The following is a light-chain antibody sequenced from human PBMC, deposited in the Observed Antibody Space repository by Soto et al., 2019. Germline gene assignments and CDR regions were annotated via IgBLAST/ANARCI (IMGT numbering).Light chain of an antibody. CDR1: QGISNY. J-gene: IGKJ1*01. CDR2: AAS. CDR3: XXXXXXXWT. V-gene: IGKV1-17*03. Sequence: DIQMTQSPSAISASVGDRVNITCRASQGISNYLAWFQLKPGKVPKRLMYAASTMQSGIPSRFSGSGSGTEFTLTISSLQPEDFATXXXXXXXXXXWTFGQGTKVDIK.